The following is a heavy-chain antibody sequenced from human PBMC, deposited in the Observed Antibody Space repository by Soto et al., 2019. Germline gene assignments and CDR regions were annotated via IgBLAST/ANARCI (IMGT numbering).Heavy chain of an antibody. V-gene: IGHV3-21*01. CDR3: AREEEAAGFLCDY. D-gene: IGHD6-13*01. CDR2: ISSSSSYI. J-gene: IGHJ4*02. CDR1: GFTFSSYS. Sequence: EVQLVESGGGLVKPGGSLRLSCAASGFTFSSYSMNWVRQAPGKGLEWVSSISSSSSYIYYADSVKGRFTISRDNAKNSLYLQMNSLRAEDTAVYYCAREEEAAGFLCDYWGQGTLVTVSS.